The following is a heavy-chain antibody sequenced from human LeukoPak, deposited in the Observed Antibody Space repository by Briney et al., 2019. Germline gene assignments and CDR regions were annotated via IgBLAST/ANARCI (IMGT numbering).Heavy chain of an antibody. V-gene: IGHV3-23*01. CDR2: ISGSGDTT. Sequence: PGGSLRLSCAVSGFPFIIADHAMTWVRQAPGKGLEWVSTISGSGDTTYYADSVKGRFTISRDNSKNTLYLQMNSLRAEDTAVYYCAGESRLGQQQLVQAIRWGQGTLVTVSS. J-gene: IGHJ4*02. D-gene: IGHD6-13*01. CDR3: AGESRLGQQQLVQAIR. CDR1: GFPFIIADHA.